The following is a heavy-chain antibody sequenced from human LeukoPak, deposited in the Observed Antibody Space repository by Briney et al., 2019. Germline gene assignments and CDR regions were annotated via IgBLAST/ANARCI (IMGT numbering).Heavy chain of an antibody. CDR2: ISSSSSTI. CDR3: ARSDYFDY. CDR1: GFTFSSYS. V-gene: IGHV3-48*04. Sequence: GGSLRLSCAASGFTFSSYSMNWVRQAPGKGLEWVSYISSSSSTIYYADSVKGRFTISRDNAKNSLDLQMNSLRAEDTAVYYCARSDYFDYWGQGTLVTVSS. J-gene: IGHJ4*02.